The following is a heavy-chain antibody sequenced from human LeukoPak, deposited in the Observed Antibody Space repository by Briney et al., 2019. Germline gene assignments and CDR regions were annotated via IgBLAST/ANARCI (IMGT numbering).Heavy chain of an antibody. D-gene: IGHD4-23*01. J-gene: IGHJ4*02. CDR3: VRDRGYSTFDY. CDR2: IRGDGVGT. CDR1: GFTFSSYV. Sequence: GGSLRLSCAASGFTFSSYVMSWVRQAPGKGLEWVSGIRGDGVGTYNAGSVKGRFTISRDNSKNTLYLEMNSLRVDDTAVYYCVRDRGYSTFDYWGQGTLVIVSS. V-gene: IGHV3-23*01.